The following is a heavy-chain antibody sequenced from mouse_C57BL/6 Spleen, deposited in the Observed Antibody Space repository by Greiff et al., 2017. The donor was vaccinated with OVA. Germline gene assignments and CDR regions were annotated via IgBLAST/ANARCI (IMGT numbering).Heavy chain of an antibody. Sequence: EVQGVESGGGLVKPGGSLKLSCAASGFTFSDYGMHWVRQAPEKGLEWVAYISSGSSTIYYADTVKGRFTISRDNAKNTLFLQMTSLRSEDTAMYYCARFSRGYFDVWGTGTTVTVSS. CDR3: ARFSRGYFDV. CDR1: GFTFSDYG. V-gene: IGHV5-17*01. J-gene: IGHJ1*03. CDR2: ISSGSSTI.